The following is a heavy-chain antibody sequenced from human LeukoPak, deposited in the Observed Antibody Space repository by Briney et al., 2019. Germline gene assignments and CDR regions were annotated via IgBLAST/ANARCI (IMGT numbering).Heavy chain of an antibody. D-gene: IGHD3-22*01. CDR2: INPSSGGT. CDR3: ARAGVWDYSDSSGYHNAAFDI. V-gene: IGHV1-2*02. CDR1: GYTFTDYY. Sequence: ASVKVSCKASGYTFTDYYMHWVRQAPGQGLEWMGWINPSSGGTNYAQKFQGRVTVTRDTSISTAYMDLSRLRSDDTAVYYCARAGVWDYSDSSGYHNAAFDIWGQRTTFTVSS. J-gene: IGHJ3*02.